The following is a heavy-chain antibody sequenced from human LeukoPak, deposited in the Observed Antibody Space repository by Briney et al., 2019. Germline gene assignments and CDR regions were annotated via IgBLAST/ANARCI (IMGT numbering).Heavy chain of an antibody. Sequence: ASAKVSCKASGYTFTSYAMHWVRQAPGQRLEWMGWINAGNGNTKYSQKFQGRVTMTRDASITTVYMELNRLRSDDTAVYYCARTTRGSSYGLYDYWGQGTLVTVSS. CDR3: ARTTRGSSYGLYDY. V-gene: IGHV1-3*01. CDR2: INAGNGNT. D-gene: IGHD5-18*01. J-gene: IGHJ4*02. CDR1: GYTFTSYA.